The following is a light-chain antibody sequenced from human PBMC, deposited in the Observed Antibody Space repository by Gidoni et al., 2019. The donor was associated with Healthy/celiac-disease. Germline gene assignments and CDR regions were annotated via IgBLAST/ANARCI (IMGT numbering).Light chain of an antibody. Sequence: EIVFTHSPATLSLSPGERATLSCRASQSISSYLTWYQQKPGQAPRLLIYDASNRATGIPARFSGSGSGTDFTLTISSLEPEDFAVYYCQQRGNWPGTFGQGTKVEIK. CDR2: DAS. V-gene: IGKV3-11*01. J-gene: IGKJ1*01. CDR3: QQRGNWPGT. CDR1: QSISSY.